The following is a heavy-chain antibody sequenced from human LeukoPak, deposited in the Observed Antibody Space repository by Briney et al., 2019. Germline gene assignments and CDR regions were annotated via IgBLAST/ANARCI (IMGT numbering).Heavy chain of an antibody. Sequence: VGSLRLSCAASGFTFSSYAMHWVRQAPGKGLEYVSAISSNGGSTYYANSVKGRFTISRDNSKNTLYLQMGSLRAEDMAVYYCARDSPGHPYHILTGYGYFDYWGQGTLVTVSS. CDR3: ARDSPGHPYHILTGYGYFDY. D-gene: IGHD3-9*01. CDR1: GFTFSSYA. V-gene: IGHV3-64*01. CDR2: ISSNGGST. J-gene: IGHJ4*02.